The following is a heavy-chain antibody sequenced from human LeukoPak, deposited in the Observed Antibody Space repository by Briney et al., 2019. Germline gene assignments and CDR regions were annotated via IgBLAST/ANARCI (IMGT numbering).Heavy chain of an antibody. CDR2: IYHSWGP. V-gene: IGHV4-59*01. D-gene: IGHD3-10*01. Sequence: SETLSLTCAVSGGSINDASRHWIRKPPAQGLECIGYIYHSWGPNYNPSLKSRVTISLNTSKNQFSLKLSSVTAADTAVYYCARVGTYYRSLDSWGQGTLVTVSS. CDR1: GGSINDAS. J-gene: IGHJ4*02. CDR3: ARVGTYYRSLDS.